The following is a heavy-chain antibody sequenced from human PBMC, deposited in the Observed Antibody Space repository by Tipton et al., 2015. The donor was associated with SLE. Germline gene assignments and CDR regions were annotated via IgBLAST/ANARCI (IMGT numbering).Heavy chain of an antibody. V-gene: IGHV4-61*09. CDR2: IYTSGST. Sequence: TLSLTCTVSGGSITSGGSITSDTYYWTWIRQPAGEGLEWIGHIYTSGSTNYNPPLKSRVTISVDTSKNHFSLNLTSVTAADTAVYFCARETRSSWNGHSYYGLDVWGQGTTVTVSS. CDR1: GGSITSGGSITSDTYY. J-gene: IGHJ6*02. D-gene: IGHD6-13*01. CDR3: ARETRSSWNGHSYYGLDV.